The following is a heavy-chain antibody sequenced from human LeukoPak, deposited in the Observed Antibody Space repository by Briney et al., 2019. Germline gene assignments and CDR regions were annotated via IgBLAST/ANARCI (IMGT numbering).Heavy chain of an antibody. Sequence: GGSLRLSCAASGFTFSSYAMSWVRQAPGKGLEWVSGISGSAGSTNYADSVKGRFTISRDYSKNTLYLQMNSLRVEDTAVYYCAKDRDATMVHNFDCWGQGTLVTVSS. CDR2: ISGSAGST. J-gene: IGHJ4*02. D-gene: IGHD3-10*01. CDR1: GFTFSSYA. CDR3: AKDRDATMVHNFDC. V-gene: IGHV3-23*01.